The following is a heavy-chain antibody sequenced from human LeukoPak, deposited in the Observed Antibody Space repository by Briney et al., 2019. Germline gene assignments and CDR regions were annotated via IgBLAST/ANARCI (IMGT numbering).Heavy chain of an antibody. Sequence: ASVKVSCKASGYTFTGYYMHWVRQAPGQGLEWMGWINPNSGGTNYAQKFQGRVTMTRDTSISTAYMELSRLRSDDTAVYYCARTGYSYGSFFGYWGQGTLVTVSS. D-gene: IGHD5-18*01. CDR1: GYTFTGYY. CDR2: INPNSGGT. J-gene: IGHJ4*02. V-gene: IGHV1-2*02. CDR3: ARTGYSYGSFFGY.